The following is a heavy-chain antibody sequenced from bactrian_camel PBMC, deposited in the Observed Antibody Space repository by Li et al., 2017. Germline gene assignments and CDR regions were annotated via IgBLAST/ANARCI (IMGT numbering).Heavy chain of an antibody. Sequence: QLVESGGGLVQPGGSLRLSCAASGFTFSSYAMTWVRQAPGKGLEWVSTVNSGGDATRYADSVKGRFTVSRDNAKNTMYLQMNSLKPKDTAMYYCVAQGYDSCSRSWFSTLDSFGRWGQGTQVTVS. CDR2: VNSGGDAT. CDR1: GFTFSSYA. CDR3: VAQGYDSCSRSWFSTLDSFGR. V-gene: IGHV3S42*01. J-gene: IGHJ6*01. D-gene: IGHD3*01.